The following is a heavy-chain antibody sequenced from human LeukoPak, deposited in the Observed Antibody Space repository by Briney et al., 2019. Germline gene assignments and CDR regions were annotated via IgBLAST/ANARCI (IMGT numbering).Heavy chain of an antibody. CDR3: ASPVKYYDTWSGYPPFDY. CDR2: IIPMSGTA. V-gene: IGHV1-69*13. J-gene: IGHJ4*02. D-gene: IGHD3-3*01. CDR1: GGTFSSYA. Sequence: ASVKVSCKASGGTFSSYAISWVRQAPGQGLEWVGGIIPMSGTANYAQKFQGRVTITADESTSTAYMELSSLRSEDTAIYYCASPVKYYDTWSGYPPFDYWGQGTLVTVSS.